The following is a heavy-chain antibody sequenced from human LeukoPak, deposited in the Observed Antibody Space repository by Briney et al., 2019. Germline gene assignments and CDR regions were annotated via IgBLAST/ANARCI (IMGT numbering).Heavy chain of an antibody. CDR3: ARGTRVAARGSGVGY. Sequence: ASVKVSCKASGYTFTSYDINWVRQATGQGLEWMGWTNPNSGNTGYAQKFQGRVTITRNTSISTAYMELSSLRSEDTTVYYCARGTRVAARGSGVGYWGQGTLVTVSS. J-gene: IGHJ4*02. CDR1: GYTFTSYD. CDR2: TNPNSGNT. D-gene: IGHD6-6*01. V-gene: IGHV1-8*03.